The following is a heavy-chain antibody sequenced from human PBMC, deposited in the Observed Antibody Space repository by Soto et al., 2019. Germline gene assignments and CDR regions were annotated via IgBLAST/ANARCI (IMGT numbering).Heavy chain of an antibody. J-gene: IGHJ4*02. CDR2: LWYDGSNK. CDR1: GFTFNTFG. CDR3: ARERAVTGGTYYFDR. V-gene: IGHV3-33*01. D-gene: IGHD6-19*01. Sequence: PGGSLRLSCAASGFTFNTFGMHWVRQAPGKGPEWVALLWYDGSNKYYADSVKGRFTISRDNPRNTLYLQMNNLRVEDTAVYYCARERAVTGGTYYFDRWSQGTLVTVSS.